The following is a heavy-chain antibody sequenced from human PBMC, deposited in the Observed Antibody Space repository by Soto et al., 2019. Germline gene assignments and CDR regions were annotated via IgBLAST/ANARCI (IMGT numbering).Heavy chain of an antibody. CDR3: ARHSDYDVLTGYYPWPDF. V-gene: IGHV5-51*01. D-gene: IGHD3-9*01. CDR1: GYTFTTSW. CDR2: AFPGGSDT. Sequence: GESLKISCKGSGYTFTTSWIGWVRQMPGKGLEWMGIAFPGGSDTRYSPSFQGQVTISADKSINTAYLQWSSLKASDTAMYYCARHSDYDVLTGYYPWPDFWGQGTLVTGSS. J-gene: IGHJ4*02.